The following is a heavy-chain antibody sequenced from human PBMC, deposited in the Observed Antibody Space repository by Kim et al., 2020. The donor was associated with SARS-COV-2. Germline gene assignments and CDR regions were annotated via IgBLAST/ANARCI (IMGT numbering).Heavy chain of an antibody. J-gene: IGHJ6*02. D-gene: IGHD1-7*01. V-gene: IGHV3-74*01. Sequence: FTISRDNAKNTLYLQMNSLRAEDTAVYYCARDPGGTTITWVWDYYYGMDVWGQGTTVTVSS. CDR3: ARDPGGTTITWVWDYYYGMDV.